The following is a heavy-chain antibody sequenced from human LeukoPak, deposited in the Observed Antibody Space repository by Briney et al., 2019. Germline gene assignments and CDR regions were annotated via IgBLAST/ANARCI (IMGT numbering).Heavy chain of an antibody. CDR2: ISSSTTYM. CDR1: GFTFNTYS. J-gene: IGHJ4*02. V-gene: IGHV3-21*01. CDR3: ARDPLRRFDY. Sequence: PGGSLRLSCAASGFTFNTYSMNWVRQAPGKGLEWVSSISSSTTYMYYADSLKGRFTISRNNAKDSLYLQMNSLRAEDTAVYYCARDPLRRFDYWGQGTLVTVSS.